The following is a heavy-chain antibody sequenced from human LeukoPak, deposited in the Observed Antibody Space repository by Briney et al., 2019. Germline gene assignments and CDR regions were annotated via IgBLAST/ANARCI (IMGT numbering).Heavy chain of an antibody. J-gene: IGHJ4*02. CDR1: GFTFSSYW. Sequence: GGALRLSCAASGFTFSSYWMSWVRQAPGKGLEWVANIKKDGSEKYYVDSVKGRFTISRDNAKNSLYLQMNSLRAEDTAVYYCARDLYRIVVVPHYFDYWGQGTLVTVSS. CDR2: IKKDGSEK. V-gene: IGHV3-7*01. D-gene: IGHD3-22*01. CDR3: ARDLYRIVVVPHYFDY.